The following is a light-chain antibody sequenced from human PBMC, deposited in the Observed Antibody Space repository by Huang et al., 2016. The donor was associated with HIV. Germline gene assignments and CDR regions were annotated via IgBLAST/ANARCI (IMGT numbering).Light chain of an antibody. V-gene: IGKV1-17*03. CDR3: LQHKDFHWRT. Sequence: DIQVTQSPSAMSASVGDRVTITCRTNQDIFDYFAWFQQKPGKAPKRLIYGVSSLQSGVPSRFSGSGSGTEFTLTISSRQPEDSATYYCLQHKDFHWRTFGQGTKV. J-gene: IGKJ1*01. CDR1: QDIFDY. CDR2: GVS.